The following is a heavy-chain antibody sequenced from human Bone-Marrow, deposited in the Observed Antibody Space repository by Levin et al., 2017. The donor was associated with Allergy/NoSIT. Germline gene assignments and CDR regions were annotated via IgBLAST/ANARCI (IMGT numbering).Heavy chain of an antibody. J-gene: IGHJ3*02. CDR1: GGTFSNYA. Sequence: AASVKVSCKASGGTFSNYAISWVRQAPGQGPEWMGGLIPMSGTPYYSQNFRGRVTITADISTYTAYMELNSLRSEDTAVYFCARATKNDYGDYAYHDAFDIWGQGTMITVSS. CDR3: ARATKNDYGDYAYHDAFDI. D-gene: IGHD4-17*01. CDR2: LIPMSGTP. V-gene: IGHV1-69*06.